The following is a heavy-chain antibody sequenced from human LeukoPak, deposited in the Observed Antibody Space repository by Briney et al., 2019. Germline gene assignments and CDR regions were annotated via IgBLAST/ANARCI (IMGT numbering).Heavy chain of an antibody. J-gene: IGHJ6*02. CDR2: IYYSGST. Sequence: SETLSLTCTVSGVSISSYYWSWIRQPPGKGLEWIGYIYYSGSTNYNPSLKSRVTISVDTSKNQFSLKLSSVTAADTAVYYCARSKGALQLVRNYYYYYGMDVWGQGTTVTVSS. CDR1: GVSISSYY. CDR3: ARSKGALQLVRNYYYYYGMDV. V-gene: IGHV4-59*01. D-gene: IGHD6-13*01.